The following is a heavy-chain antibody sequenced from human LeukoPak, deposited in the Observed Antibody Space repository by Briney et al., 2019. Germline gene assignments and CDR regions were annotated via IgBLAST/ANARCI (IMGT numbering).Heavy chain of an antibody. J-gene: IGHJ4*02. CDR2: IYTSGST. CDR3: ARDPCNSTSCHRRYGLDQ. Sequence: SETLSLTCTVSGGSISSYYWSWIRQAAGKGLQWIGRIYTSGSTNYNPSLKNRVTMSVDTSKNQFSLKLSSVTAADTAVYFCARDPCNSTSCHRRYGLDQWGQGTLVTVSS. CDR1: GGSISSYY. V-gene: IGHV4-4*07. D-gene: IGHD2-2*01.